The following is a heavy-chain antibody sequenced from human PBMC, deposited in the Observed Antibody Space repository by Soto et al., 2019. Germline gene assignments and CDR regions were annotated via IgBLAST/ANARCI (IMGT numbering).Heavy chain of an antibody. CDR2: IYYSGST. CDR1: GGSIRSSSYY. CDR3: ARASPGDYYYYMDV. J-gene: IGHJ6*03. V-gene: IGHV4-39*01. Sequence: SETLSLTCTVSGGSIRSSSYYWGWIRQPPGKGLEWIGSIYYSGSTYYNPSLKSRVTISVDTSKNQFSLKLSSVTAADTAVYYCARASPGDYYYYMDVWGKGTTVTVSS.